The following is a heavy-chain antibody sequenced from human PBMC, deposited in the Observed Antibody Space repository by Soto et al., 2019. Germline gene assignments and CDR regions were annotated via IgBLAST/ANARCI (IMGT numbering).Heavy chain of an antibody. CDR1: GGSISSDGYY. V-gene: IGHV4-31*03. Sequence: SETLSLTCXVXGGSISSDGYYWSWIRQHPGKGLEWIGYIYYSGSTYYNPSLKSRVTISVDTSKKQFSLKLSSVTAADTALYYCARGGYYYAPDYWGQGTLVTVSS. CDR3: ARGGYYYAPDY. D-gene: IGHD3-22*01. J-gene: IGHJ4*02. CDR2: IYYSGST.